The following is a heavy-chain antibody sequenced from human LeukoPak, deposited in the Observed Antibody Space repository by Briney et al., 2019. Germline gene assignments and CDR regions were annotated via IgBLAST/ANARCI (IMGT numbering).Heavy chain of an antibody. J-gene: IGHJ4*02. Sequence: GRSLRLSCAASGFTFSSYGMHWVRQAPGKGLEWVAVIWYDGSNKYYADSVKGRFTISRDNSKNTLYLQMNSLRAEDTAVYYCARDREVRGVAYYFDYWGQGTLVTVSS. CDR1: GFTFSSYG. V-gene: IGHV3-33*01. D-gene: IGHD3-10*01. CDR3: ARDREVRGVAYYFDY. CDR2: IWYDGSNK.